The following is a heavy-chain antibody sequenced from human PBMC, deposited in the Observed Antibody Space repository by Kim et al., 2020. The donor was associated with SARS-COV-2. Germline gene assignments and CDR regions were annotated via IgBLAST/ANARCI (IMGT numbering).Heavy chain of an antibody. CDR2: GSEK. J-gene: IGHJ4*02. Sequence: GSEKYYLDSVKGRFTISRDNARNSVSLQMNNLGDADTAVYYCARGRGADYWGQGTLVTVSS. CDR3: ARGRGADY. V-gene: IGHV3-7*01. D-gene: IGHD3-10*01.